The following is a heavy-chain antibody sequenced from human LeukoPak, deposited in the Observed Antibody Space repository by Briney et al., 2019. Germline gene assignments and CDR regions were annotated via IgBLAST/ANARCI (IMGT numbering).Heavy chain of an antibody. Sequence: GGSLRLSCAASGFTFSSYAMSWVRQAPGKGLEWVSAISGSGGSTYYADSVKGRFTISRDNSKNTLYLQMNSLRAEDTAVYYCAKDPGVYSSSSSYYYYGMDVWGQGTTVTVSS. J-gene: IGHJ6*02. V-gene: IGHV3-23*01. D-gene: IGHD6-13*01. CDR2: ISGSGGST. CDR3: AKDPGVYSSSSSYYYYGMDV. CDR1: GFTFSSYA.